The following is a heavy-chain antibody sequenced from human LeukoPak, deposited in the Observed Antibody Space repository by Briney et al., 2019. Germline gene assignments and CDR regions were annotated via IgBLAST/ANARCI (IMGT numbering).Heavy chain of an antibody. J-gene: IGHJ4*02. V-gene: IGHV3-64D*06. Sequence: GGSLRLSCAASGFTFSSTWIHWVRQAPGKGLEYVSAISSNGGSTYYADSVKGRFTISRDNSKNTLYLQMSSLRAEDTAVYYCVKVAVAGKVSFDYWGQGTLVTVSS. CDR1: GFTFSSTW. CDR2: ISSNGGST. D-gene: IGHD6-19*01. CDR3: VKVAVAGKVSFDY.